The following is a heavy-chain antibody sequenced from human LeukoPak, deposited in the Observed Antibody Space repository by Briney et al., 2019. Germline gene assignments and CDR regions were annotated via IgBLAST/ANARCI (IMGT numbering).Heavy chain of an antibody. Sequence: ASVKVSCKVSGYTLTELSMHWVRQAPGKGLEWMGGFDPEDGETIYAQKFQSRVTMTEDTSTDTAYMELSSLRSEDTAVYYCATDSPWVVFGGSSSWYYFDYWGQGTLVTVSS. D-gene: IGHD6-13*01. CDR2: FDPEDGET. V-gene: IGHV1-24*01. CDR3: ATDSPWVVFGGSSSWYYFDY. J-gene: IGHJ4*02. CDR1: GYTLTELS.